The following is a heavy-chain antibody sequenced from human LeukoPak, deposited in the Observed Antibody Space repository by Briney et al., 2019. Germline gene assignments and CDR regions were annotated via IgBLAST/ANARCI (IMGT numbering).Heavy chain of an antibody. CDR2: ISGSGDST. D-gene: IGHD6-19*01. J-gene: IGHJ4*02. Sequence: GGSLRLSCAASGFTFTSHAMTWVRQAPGKGLEWVSAISGSGDSTYYADSVKGRFTISRDNSKNTLYLQVNSLRAEDTAVYYCASRAVSGTSPLDYWGQGTLVTVSS. V-gene: IGHV3-23*01. CDR1: GFTFTSHA. CDR3: ASRAVSGTSPLDY.